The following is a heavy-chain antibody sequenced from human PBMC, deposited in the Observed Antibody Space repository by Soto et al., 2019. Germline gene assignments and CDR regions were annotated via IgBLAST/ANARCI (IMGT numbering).Heavy chain of an antibody. Sequence: GGSLRLSCAASGFTFSSSGIHWVRLVPGKGLEWVAVIIYDGSKKEYADSVKGRFTISRDNSKDTVYLEMRTLRPEDSGVYYCAKDLHDFASLFFYGMDVWGQGTTVTVSS. CDR2: IIYDGSKK. CDR3: AKDLHDFASLFFYGMDV. J-gene: IGHJ6*02. V-gene: IGHV3-30*18. CDR1: GFTFSSSG. D-gene: IGHD2-21*02.